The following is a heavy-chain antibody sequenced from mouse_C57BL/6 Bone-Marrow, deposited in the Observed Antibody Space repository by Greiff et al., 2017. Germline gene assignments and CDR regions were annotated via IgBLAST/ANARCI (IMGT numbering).Heavy chain of an antibody. CDR3: ARGGLDSAGFHLYYYAMDY. D-gene: IGHD3-2*02. J-gene: IGHJ4*01. CDR1: GYSFTSYY. Sequence: QVQLQESGPELVKPGASVKISCKASGYSFTSYYIHWVKQRPGQGLEWIGCIYPGSGNTKYNEKFKGKATLTGDTSSSTAYMQLSSLTSEDSAVYECARGGLDSAGFHLYYYAMDYWGQGTSVTVSS. CDR2: IYPGSGNT. V-gene: IGHV1-66*01.